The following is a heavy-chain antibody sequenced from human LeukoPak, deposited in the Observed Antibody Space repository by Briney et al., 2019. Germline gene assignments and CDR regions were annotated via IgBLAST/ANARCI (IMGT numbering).Heavy chain of an antibody. CDR3: ARLNSGTYLDY. Sequence: SGPTLLNPTPTLTLTCTFSGFSLSTSGMRVSWIRQPPGKALEWLARIDWDDDKFYSTSLKTRLTISKDTSKNQVVLTMTNMDPVDTATYYCARLNSGTYLDYWGQGTLVTVSS. CDR1: GFSLSTSGMR. V-gene: IGHV2-70*04. J-gene: IGHJ4*02. D-gene: IGHD1-26*01. CDR2: IDWDDDK.